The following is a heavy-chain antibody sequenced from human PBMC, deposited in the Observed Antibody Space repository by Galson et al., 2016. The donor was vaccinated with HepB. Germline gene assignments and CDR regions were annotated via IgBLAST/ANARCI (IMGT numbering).Heavy chain of an antibody. CDR2: THYRESN. Sequence: SETLSLTCTVSGTSITSYYWSWIRQAPGKGLEWIGHTHYRESNDYNPSLKSRVIMSVDTSKSQFSLKLSSVPAADTAVYYCARYLRGSRSSMFDYWGQGTLVTVSS. D-gene: IGHD6-6*01. J-gene: IGHJ4*02. CDR1: GTSITSYY. CDR3: ARYLRGSRSSMFDY. V-gene: IGHV4-59*01.